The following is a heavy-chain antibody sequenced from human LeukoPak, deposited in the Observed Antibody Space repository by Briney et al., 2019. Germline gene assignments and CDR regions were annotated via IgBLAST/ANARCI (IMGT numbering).Heavy chain of an antibody. Sequence: GGSLRLSCAASGFTFSSYWMHWVRQAPGKGLVWVSRIHSDGSSTSYADSVKGRFTISRDNSKNTLYLQMNSLRAEDTAVYYCAKAGYCSSTSCYINWFDPWGQGTLVTVSS. CDR3: AKAGYCSSTSCYINWFDP. CDR2: IHSDGSST. CDR1: GFTFSSYW. J-gene: IGHJ5*02. D-gene: IGHD2-2*02. V-gene: IGHV3-74*01.